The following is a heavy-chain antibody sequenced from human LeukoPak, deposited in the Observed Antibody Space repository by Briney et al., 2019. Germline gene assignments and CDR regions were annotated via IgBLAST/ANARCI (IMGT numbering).Heavy chain of an antibody. CDR1: GFTFGDYL. CDR2: ISGGTT. V-gene: IGHV3-49*03. D-gene: IGHD6-19*01. CDR3: SRGSGWLSVY. Sequence: GGCLRLSCTASGFTFGDYLMSWFRQAPGKGLEGIGFISGGTTEYAASVKGRFTISRDDSTSIAYLQMNSLTTEHTAVYYCSRGSGWLSVYWGQGTLVTVSS. J-gene: IGHJ4*02.